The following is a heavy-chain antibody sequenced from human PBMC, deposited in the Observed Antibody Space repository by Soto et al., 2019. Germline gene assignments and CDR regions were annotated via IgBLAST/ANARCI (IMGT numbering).Heavy chain of an antibody. CDR1: GFTFSSYA. D-gene: IGHD3-16*01. CDR2: ISYDGSNK. V-gene: IGHV3-30-3*01. J-gene: IGHJ6*02. Sequence: GGSLRLSCAASGFTFSSYAMHWVRQAPGKGLEWVAVISYDGSNKYYADSVKGRFTISRDNSKNTLYLQMNSLRAEDTAVYYWARDEGPTFILYYYYGMDVWGQGTTVTVSS. CDR3: ARDEGPTFILYYYYGMDV.